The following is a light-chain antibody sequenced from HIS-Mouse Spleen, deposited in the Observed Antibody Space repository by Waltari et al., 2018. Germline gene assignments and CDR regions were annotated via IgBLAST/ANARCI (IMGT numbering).Light chain of an antibody. CDR2: KAS. Sequence: DIQMTQSPPTLSASVGDRVTITCRASQSISSWLAWYQQKTGKAPKLLIYKASSLESGGPSRFSGSGSGTEFTLTISSMQPDDFATYYCQQYNSYSWTFGQGTKVEIK. CDR3: QQYNSYSWT. V-gene: IGKV1-5*03. J-gene: IGKJ1*01. CDR1: QSISSW.